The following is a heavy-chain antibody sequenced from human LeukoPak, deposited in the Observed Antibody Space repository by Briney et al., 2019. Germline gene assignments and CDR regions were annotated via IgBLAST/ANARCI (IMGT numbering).Heavy chain of an antibody. V-gene: IGHV1-8*01. CDR2: MNPNSGNT. D-gene: IGHD3-10*01. CDR3: ARLLWFRELFWDYYYYMDV. CDR1: GYTFPSYD. J-gene: IGHJ6*03. Sequence: RASVKVSCKASGYTFPSYDINWVRQATGQGLEWMGWMNPNSGNTGYAQKFQGRVTMTRNTSISTAYMELSSLRSEDTAVYYCARLLWFRELFWDYYYYMDVWGKGTTVTVSS.